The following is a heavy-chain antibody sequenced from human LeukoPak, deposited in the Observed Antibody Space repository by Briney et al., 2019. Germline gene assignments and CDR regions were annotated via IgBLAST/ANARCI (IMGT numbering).Heavy chain of an antibody. V-gene: IGHV3-48*03. CDR2: ISSSVSTI. CDR1: GFTFSSYE. CDR3: ARDYGGSSPFDY. Sequence: QAGGSLRLSCAASGFTFSSYEMHWVRQAPGKGLEWVSYISSSVSTIYYADSVKGRFTISRDNAKNSLYLQMNSLRAEDTAVYYCARDYGGSSPFDYWGQGTLVTVSS. J-gene: IGHJ4*02. D-gene: IGHD4-23*01.